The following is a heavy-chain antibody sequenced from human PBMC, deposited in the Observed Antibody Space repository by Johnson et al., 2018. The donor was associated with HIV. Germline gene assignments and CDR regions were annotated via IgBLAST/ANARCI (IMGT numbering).Heavy chain of an antibody. CDR3: AKDPMVATPANAFDI. Sequence: EVQLVESGGGLVQPGRSLRLSCAASGFTFDDYAMHWVRQPPGKGLEWVSGISWNSVSIGYADSVKGRFTISRDNAKNTLYLQMNSLRAEDTAVYYCAKDPMVATPANAFDIWGQGTMVTVSS. D-gene: IGHD5-12*01. CDR1: GFTFDDYA. V-gene: IGHV3-9*01. J-gene: IGHJ3*02. CDR2: ISWNSVSI.